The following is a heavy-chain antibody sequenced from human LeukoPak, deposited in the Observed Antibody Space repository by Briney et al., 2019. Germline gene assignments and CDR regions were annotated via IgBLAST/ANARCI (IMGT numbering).Heavy chain of an antibody. V-gene: IGHV1-2*02. CDR2: IDPNSGDT. Sequence: ASVKVSCKTSGYTFTDYYMHWVRQAPGQGLEWMAWIDPNSGDTNSAQKFQGRVTMTRDMSVSTAYMELRSLRSDDTAVYYCARMPDGGELLQIDYWGQGTLVTVSS. J-gene: IGHJ4*02. CDR3: ARMPDGGELLQIDY. D-gene: IGHD1-26*01. CDR1: GYTFTDYY.